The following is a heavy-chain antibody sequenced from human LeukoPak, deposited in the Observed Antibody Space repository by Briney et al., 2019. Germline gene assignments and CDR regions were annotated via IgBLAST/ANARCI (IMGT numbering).Heavy chain of an antibody. CDR2: INSDGINT. D-gene: IGHD2-21*02. Sequence: PGGSLRLSCAASGFTFSNYWMHWVRQAPGKGLVWVSRINSDGINTSYADSVKGRFTISRDNAKNSLYLQMNSLRAEDTAVYYCARENRVGGDQYDAFDIWGQGTMVTVSS. V-gene: IGHV3-74*01. CDR1: GFTFSNYW. J-gene: IGHJ3*02. CDR3: ARENRVGGDQYDAFDI.